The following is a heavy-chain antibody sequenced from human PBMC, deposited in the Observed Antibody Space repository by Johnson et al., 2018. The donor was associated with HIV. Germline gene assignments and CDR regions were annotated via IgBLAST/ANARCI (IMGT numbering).Heavy chain of an antibody. CDR2: IRSKANSYAT. V-gene: IGHV3-73*02. D-gene: IGHD4-17*01. J-gene: IGHJ3*02. CDR3: ASWHGDYGNAFDI. Sequence: VQLVESGGGLVQPGGSRKLSCAASGFTFSGSAMHWVRQASGKGLEWVGRIRSKANSYATTYAASVKGRFTISRDDSKNTAYLQMNSLKTEDTAVYYCASWHGDYGNAFDIWGQGTMVTVSS. CDR1: GFTFSGSA.